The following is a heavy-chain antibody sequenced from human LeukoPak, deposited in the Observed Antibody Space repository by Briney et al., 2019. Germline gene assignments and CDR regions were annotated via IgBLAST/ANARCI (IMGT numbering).Heavy chain of an antibody. V-gene: IGHV1-2*02. CDR1: GYTFTGYY. J-gene: IGHJ4*02. D-gene: IGHD2-21*02. Sequence: ASVKVSCKASGYTFTGYYMHWVRQAPGQGLEWMGLINPNSGVTNYAQKFQGRVTMTRDTSISTAYMELSRLRSDDTAVYYCARSGSGDCPDYWGQGTLVTVSS. CDR3: ARSGSGDCPDY. CDR2: INPNSGVT.